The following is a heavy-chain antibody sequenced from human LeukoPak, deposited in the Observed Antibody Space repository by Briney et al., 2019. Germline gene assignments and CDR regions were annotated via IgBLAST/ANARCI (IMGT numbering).Heavy chain of an antibody. CDR3: ARGPNKSDGGNSGSAWFDP. CDR2: MNPNGGNT. D-gene: IGHD4-23*01. CDR1: GYTFTTYD. V-gene: IGHV1-8*01. Sequence: GASVKVSCKASGYTFTTYDINWVRQATGQGLAWMGWMNPNGGNTGYAQKFQGRVTMTRNTSISTAYMELSSLRSEDTAVYYCARGPNKSDGGNSGSAWFDPWGQGTLVTVSS. J-gene: IGHJ5*02.